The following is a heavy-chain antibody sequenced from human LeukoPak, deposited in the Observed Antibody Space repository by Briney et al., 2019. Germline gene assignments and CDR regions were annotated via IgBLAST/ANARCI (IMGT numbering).Heavy chain of an antibody. J-gene: IGHJ4*02. CDR3: ASNRGMGAYFGS. V-gene: IGHV4-4*02. CDR2: IYHSGTT. Sequence: KPSGTLSLTCAVSGGSINSNNWWSWVRQPPGKQLEWIGEIYHSGTTYYNPSLKSRVTISVDKSKNQFSLKLSSVTAADTAVYYCASNRGMGAYFGSWGQGTLVTVST. CDR1: GGSINSNNW. D-gene: IGHD1-26*01.